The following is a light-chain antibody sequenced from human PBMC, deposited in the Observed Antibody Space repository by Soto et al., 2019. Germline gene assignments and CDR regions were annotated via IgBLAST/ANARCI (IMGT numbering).Light chain of an antibody. Sequence: DIQMTQSPSSVSASVGDRVSITCRASQGISNWLAWYQQKPGRAPKLLIYAASSLQSGVSSRFSGSGSGTDFTLTISRLEPEDFAVYYCQQYGSSPKTFGQGTKVEIK. CDR2: AAS. CDR3: QQYGSSPKT. CDR1: QGISNW. J-gene: IGKJ1*01. V-gene: IGKV1-12*01.